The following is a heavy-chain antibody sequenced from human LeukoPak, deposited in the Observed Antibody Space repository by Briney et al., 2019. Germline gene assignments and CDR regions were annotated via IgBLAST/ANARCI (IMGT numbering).Heavy chain of an antibody. Sequence: GASVKVSCEASGYTFTSYDINWVRQATGQGLEWMGWMNPNSGNTGYAQKFQGRVTMTRNTSISTAYMELSSLRSEDTAVYYCARGWEGGYYYYYYMDVWGKGTTVTISS. CDR1: GYTFTSYD. V-gene: IGHV1-8*01. CDR3: ARGWEGGYYYYYYMDV. D-gene: IGHD6-19*01. J-gene: IGHJ6*03. CDR2: MNPNSGNT.